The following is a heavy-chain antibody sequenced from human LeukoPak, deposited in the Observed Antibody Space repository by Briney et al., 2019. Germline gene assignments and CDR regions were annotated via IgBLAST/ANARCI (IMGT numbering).Heavy chain of an antibody. V-gene: IGHV4-59*12. Sequence: SETLSLTCTVSGGSISSYYWSWIRQPPGKGLEWIGYIYYSGSTNYNPSLKSRVTISVDTSMNQFSLKLSSVTAADTAVYYCARLIGSQGQDFDVWGQGTMVTVSS. CDR2: IYYSGST. D-gene: IGHD5/OR15-5a*01. CDR1: GGSISSYY. CDR3: ARLIGSQGQDFDV. J-gene: IGHJ3*01.